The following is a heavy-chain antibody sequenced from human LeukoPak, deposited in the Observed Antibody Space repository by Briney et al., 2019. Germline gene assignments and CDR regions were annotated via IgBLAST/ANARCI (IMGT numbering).Heavy chain of an antibody. CDR2: IKQDGSEK. Sequence: GSLRLSCAASGFTFNTYAMSWVRQAPGKGLEWVANIKQDGSEKYYVDSVKGRFAISRDNAKNSLYLQMNSLRAEDTAVYYCARDLAVARMGYYYYYMDVWGKGTTVTVSS. CDR1: GFTFNTYA. J-gene: IGHJ6*03. CDR3: ARDLAVARMGYYYYYMDV. V-gene: IGHV3-7*01. D-gene: IGHD6-19*01.